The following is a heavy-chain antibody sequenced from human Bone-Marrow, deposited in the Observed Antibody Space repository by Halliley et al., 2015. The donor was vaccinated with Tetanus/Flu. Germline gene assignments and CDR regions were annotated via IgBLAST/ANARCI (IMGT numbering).Heavy chain of an antibody. D-gene: IGHD6-19*01. V-gene: IGHV1-18*01. CDR2: NAYNGNT. J-gene: IGHJ4*02. CDR3: ARDKLLYNSGWYAGGLDY. Sequence: NAYNGNTNYAQKLQDRVTLTTDTSTSTAYMELRSLRSDDTALYYCARDKLLYNSGWYAGGLDYWGQGTLVSVSS.